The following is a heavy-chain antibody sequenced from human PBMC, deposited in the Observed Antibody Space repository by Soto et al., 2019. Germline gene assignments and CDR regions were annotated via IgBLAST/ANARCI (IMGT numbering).Heavy chain of an antibody. D-gene: IGHD4-17*01. CDR2: IIPIFGTA. CDR1: GGTFSSYA. Sequence: ASVKVSCKASGGTFSSYAISWVRQAPGQGLEWMGGIIPIFGTANYAQKFQGRVTITADESTSTAYMELSSLRSEDTAVYYCARYGDSQNWFDPWGQGTLVTVSS. CDR3: ARYGDSQNWFDP. V-gene: IGHV1-69*13. J-gene: IGHJ5*02.